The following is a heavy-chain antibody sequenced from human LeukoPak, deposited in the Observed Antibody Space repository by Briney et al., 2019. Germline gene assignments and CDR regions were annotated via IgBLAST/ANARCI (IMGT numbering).Heavy chain of an antibody. CDR3: ASGGLAVASYFDY. CDR2: IKQDGSEK. J-gene: IGHJ4*02. CDR1: GFTFSSYW. V-gene: IGHV3-7*01. D-gene: IGHD6-19*01. Sequence: GGSLRLSCAASGFTFSSYWMSWVRQAPGKGLEWVANIKQDGSEKYYVDSVKGRFTISRDNAKNSLYLQVNSLRAEDTAVYFCASGGLAVASYFDYWGQGTLVTVSS.